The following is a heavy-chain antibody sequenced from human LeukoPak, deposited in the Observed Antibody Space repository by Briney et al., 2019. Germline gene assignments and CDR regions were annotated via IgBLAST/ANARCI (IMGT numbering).Heavy chain of an antibody. D-gene: IGHD5-18*01. CDR3: AKTDTAMIRSYYFDY. J-gene: IGHJ4*02. V-gene: IGHV3-30*18. Sequence: GGSLRLSCAASGFTFSSYGMHWVRQAPGKGLEWVAVILYDGSKKHYADSVKGRFTISRDNSKNTLYLQMNDLRTEDTAVYYCAKTDTAMIRSYYFDYWGQGTLVTVSS. CDR1: GFTFSSYG. CDR2: ILYDGSKK.